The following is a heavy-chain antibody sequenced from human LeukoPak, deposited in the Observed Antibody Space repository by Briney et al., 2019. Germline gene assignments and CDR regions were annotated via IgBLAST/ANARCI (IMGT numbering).Heavy chain of an antibody. Sequence: ASVKVSCKASGYTFTSYGIHWVRQATGQGLEWMGWMNPNSGNTGYAEKFQGRVTMTRNTSISTAYMDLSSLRSEDTAVYYCARSDSYGLRPEYWGQGTLVTVSS. J-gene: IGHJ4*02. CDR1: GYTFTSYG. CDR3: ARSDSYGLRPEY. V-gene: IGHV1-8*02. CDR2: MNPNSGNT. D-gene: IGHD5-18*01.